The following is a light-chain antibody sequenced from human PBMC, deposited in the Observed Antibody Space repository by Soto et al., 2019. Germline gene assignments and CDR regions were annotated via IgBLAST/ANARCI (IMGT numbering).Light chain of an antibody. CDR2: AAS. Sequence: DIQMTQSTSSLSASVGDRVTITCRASQSISSYLNWYQQKPGKAPKLLIYAASSLQSGVTSRFSGSGSGTDFTLTIISLQPGDFATYYCQQSYSTPPNFGGGTKVEIK. V-gene: IGKV1-39*01. CDR1: QSISSY. CDR3: QQSYSTPPN. J-gene: IGKJ4*01.